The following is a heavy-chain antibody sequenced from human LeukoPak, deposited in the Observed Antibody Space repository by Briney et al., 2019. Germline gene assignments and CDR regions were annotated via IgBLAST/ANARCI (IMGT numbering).Heavy chain of an antibody. CDR1: GGSFSGYY. Sequence: PSETLSLTCAVYGGSFSGYYWSWIRQPPGKGLEWIGEINHSGSTNYNPSLKSRVTISVDTSKNQFSLKLSSVTAADTAVYYCARLAYDYYYYYYYMDVWGKGTTVTVSS. D-gene: IGHD4-11*01. V-gene: IGHV4-34*01. CDR3: ARLAYDYYYYYYYMDV. CDR2: INHSGST. J-gene: IGHJ6*03.